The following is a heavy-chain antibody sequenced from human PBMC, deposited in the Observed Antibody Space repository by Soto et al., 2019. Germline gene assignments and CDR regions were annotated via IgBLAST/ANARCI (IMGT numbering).Heavy chain of an antibody. Sequence: RLSCAASGFSFTHYTINWVRQAPGKGLEWVAVMSYDGTNEYYADSVKGRFTISRDNSKSTVYLQMNSLTPEDTALYYCARKWGTYSSASLDYWGLGILVTVSS. CDR3: ARKWGTYSSASLDY. CDR2: MSYDGTNE. V-gene: IGHV3-30*04. J-gene: IGHJ4*02. CDR1: GFSFTHYT. D-gene: IGHD6-19*01.